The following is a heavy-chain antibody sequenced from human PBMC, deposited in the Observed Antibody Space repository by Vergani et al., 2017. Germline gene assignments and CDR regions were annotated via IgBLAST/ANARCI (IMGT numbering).Heavy chain of an antibody. V-gene: IGHV1-3*01. D-gene: IGHD3-22*01. CDR1: GYTFTSYA. CDR3: AILDSSGYQLVFDY. Sequence: QVQLVQSGAEVKKPGASVKVSCKASGYTFTSYAMHWLRQAPGQRLEWMGWINAGNGNTKYSQKFQGRVTITRDTSASTAYMELSSLRSEDTAVYYCAILDSSGYQLVFDYWGQGTLVTVSS. CDR2: INAGNGNT. J-gene: IGHJ4*02.